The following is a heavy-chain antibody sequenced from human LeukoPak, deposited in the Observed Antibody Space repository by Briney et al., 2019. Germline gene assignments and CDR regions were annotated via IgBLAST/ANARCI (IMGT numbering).Heavy chain of an antibody. CDR1: GGSISSGGYY. V-gene: IGHV4-31*03. D-gene: IGHD6-13*01. J-gene: IGHJ3*02. CDR3: ARVGSSWSDAFDI. CDR2: VYYSGST. Sequence: SETLSLTCTVSGGSISSGGYYWSWIRQHPGKGLEWIGYVYYSGSTYYNPSLKSRVTISVDTSKNQFSLKLSSVTAADTAVYYCARVGSSWSDAFDIWGQGTMVTVSS.